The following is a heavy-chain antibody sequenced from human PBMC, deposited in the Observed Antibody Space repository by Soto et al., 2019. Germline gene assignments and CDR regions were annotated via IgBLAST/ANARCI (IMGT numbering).Heavy chain of an antibody. CDR3: AKRYGSGSYRDFNSYYGMDI. V-gene: IGHV3-23*01. Sequence: GGSLRLSCAASRFTFRNYGMSWVRQGPGKGLEWVSGISPTGEQRFYVDSVKGRFFISRDNSQNTLSLEMSNLRADDTAVYYCAKRYGSGSYRDFNSYYGMDIWGQGTSVTVSS. CDR2: ISPTGEQR. D-gene: IGHD3-10*01. J-gene: IGHJ6*02. CDR1: RFTFRNYG.